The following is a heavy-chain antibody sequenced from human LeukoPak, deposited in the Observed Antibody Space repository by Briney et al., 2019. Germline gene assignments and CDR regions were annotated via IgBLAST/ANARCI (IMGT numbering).Heavy chain of an antibody. Sequence: ASVKVSCKASGGTFSSYAISWVRQAPGQGLEWMGGIIPIFGTANYAQKFQGRVTITTDESTSAAYMELSSLRSEDTAVYYCARWEAVTMVRGVIIPFDYWGQGTLVTVSS. CDR2: IIPIFGTA. D-gene: IGHD3-10*01. CDR3: ARWEAVTMVRGVIIPFDY. CDR1: GGTFSSYA. V-gene: IGHV1-69*05. J-gene: IGHJ4*02.